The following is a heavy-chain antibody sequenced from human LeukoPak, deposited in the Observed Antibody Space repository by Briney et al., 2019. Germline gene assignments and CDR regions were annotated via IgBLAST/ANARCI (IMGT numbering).Heavy chain of an antibody. D-gene: IGHD2-2*01. Sequence: GGSLRLSCAASGFTFSSYAMSWVRQAPGKGLEWVSAISGSGGSTYYADSVKGRFTISRDNSKNTLYLQMNSLRAEDTAVYYCATHLGYCSSTSCYARDYYYYMDVWGKGTTVTVSS. V-gene: IGHV3-23*01. CDR3: ATHLGYCSSTSCYARDYYYYMDV. J-gene: IGHJ6*03. CDR1: GFTFSSYA. CDR2: ISGSGGST.